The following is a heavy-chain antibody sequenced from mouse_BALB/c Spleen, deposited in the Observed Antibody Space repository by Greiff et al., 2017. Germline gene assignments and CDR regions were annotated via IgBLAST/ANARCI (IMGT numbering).Heavy chain of an antibody. CDR3: ARQYGKSYFDY. CDR1: GFTFSSFG. V-gene: IGHV5-17*02. CDR2: ISSGSSTI. J-gene: IGHJ2*01. Sequence: EVKLVESGGGLVQPGGSRKLSCAASGFTFSSFGMHWVRQAPEKGLEWVAYISSGSSTIYYADTVKGRFTISRDNPKNTLFLQMTSLRSEDTAMYYCARQYGKSYFDYWGQGTTLTVSS. D-gene: IGHD2-10*02.